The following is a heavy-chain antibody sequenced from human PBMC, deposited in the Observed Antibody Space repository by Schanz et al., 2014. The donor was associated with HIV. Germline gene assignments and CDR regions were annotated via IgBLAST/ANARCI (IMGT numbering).Heavy chain of an antibody. CDR2: IIPIFGTA. V-gene: IGHV1-69*01. D-gene: IGHD3-3*02. J-gene: IGHJ6*02. CDR3: ARAAFSSEYYYGMDV. CDR1: GYTLTGYY. Sequence: QVQVVQSGPEVKKPGASVRVSCKASGYTLTGYYMHWVRQAHGQGLEWMGGIIPIFGTANYAQKFQGRVTIIADESTSTAYMELSSLRSADTAVYFCARAAFSSEYYYGMDVWGQGTTVTVSS.